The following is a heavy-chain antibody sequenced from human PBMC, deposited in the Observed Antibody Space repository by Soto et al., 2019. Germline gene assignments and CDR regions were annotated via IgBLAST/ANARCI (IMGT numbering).Heavy chain of an antibody. CDR2: IYWDDEK. V-gene: IGHV2-5*02. J-gene: IGHJ4*02. D-gene: IGHD6-19*01. CDR1: GFSLNLSGVG. CDR3: AHGRTRLAAFGY. Sequence: QITLKESGPPLVKPTQTLTLTCAFSGFSLNLSGVGVGWIRQPPGKALEWLALIYWDDEKRYSPSLKSRLTIPKDTSKNQVVLTMTNMDPVDTATYYCAHGRTRLAAFGYWGQGTLVTVSS.